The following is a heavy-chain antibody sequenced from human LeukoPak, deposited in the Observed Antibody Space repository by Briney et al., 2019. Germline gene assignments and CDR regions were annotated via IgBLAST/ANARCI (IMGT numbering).Heavy chain of an antibody. Sequence: PSETLSLTCTVSGGSISSSSYYWGWIRQPPGKGLEWIGSIYYSGSTYYNPSLKSRVTISVDTSKNQFSLKLSSVTAADTTVYYCARHEDYGGNLDYWGQGTLVTVSS. D-gene: IGHD4-23*01. J-gene: IGHJ4*02. CDR1: GGSISSSSYY. CDR3: ARHEDYGGNLDY. V-gene: IGHV4-39*01. CDR2: IYYSGST.